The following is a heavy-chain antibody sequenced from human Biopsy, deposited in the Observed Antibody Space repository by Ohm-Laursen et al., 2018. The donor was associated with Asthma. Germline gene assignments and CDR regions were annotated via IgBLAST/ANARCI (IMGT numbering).Heavy chain of an antibody. V-gene: IGHV3-30*04. CDR3: AAGPYDGTLTGHQYFEY. Sequence: SLRLSCTASGFAVSRDYMFWVRQAPGKGLGWVAGISIEGRKTIDAEAVRGRFSISRDNLSKTLFLQMTSLTLEDTAVYYCAAGPYDGTLTGHQYFEYWGRGSLITVSS. D-gene: IGHD3-9*01. CDR1: GFAVSRDY. J-gene: IGHJ4*02. CDR2: ISIEGRKT.